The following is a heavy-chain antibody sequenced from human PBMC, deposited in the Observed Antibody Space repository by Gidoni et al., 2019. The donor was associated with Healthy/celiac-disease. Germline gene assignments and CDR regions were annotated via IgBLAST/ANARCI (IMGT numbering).Heavy chain of an antibody. J-gene: IGHJ6*02. Sequence: EVQLLESGGGLVQPGGSLRLSCAASGFPFSSYPMSWVRQAPGKGLEWVSAISGSGGSTYYADSVKGRFTISRDNSKNTLYLQMNSLRAEDTAVYYCANLQTGTTILFDYYYGMDVWGQGTTVTVSS. D-gene: IGHD1-7*01. CDR3: ANLQTGTTILFDYYYGMDV. V-gene: IGHV3-23*01. CDR1: GFPFSSYP. CDR2: ISGSGGST.